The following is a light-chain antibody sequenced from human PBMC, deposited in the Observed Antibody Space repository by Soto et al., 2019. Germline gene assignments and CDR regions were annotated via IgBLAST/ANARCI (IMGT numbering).Light chain of an antibody. CDR2: KAS. Sequence: DIQMTQSPSTLSASVGDRVTITCRASQSISSWLAWYQQKPGKAPKLLIYKASSLESGVPSRFSGSGSGTEFTLTFSSLKPDDFATYYCKQYNSYSTWTSGQGPRWIS. CDR1: QSISSW. V-gene: IGKV1-5*03. CDR3: KQYNSYSTWT. J-gene: IGKJ1*01.